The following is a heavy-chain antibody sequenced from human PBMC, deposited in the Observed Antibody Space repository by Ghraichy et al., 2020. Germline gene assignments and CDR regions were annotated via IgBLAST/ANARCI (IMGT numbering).Heavy chain of an antibody. CDR2: ISSDGSSI. J-gene: IGHJ4*02. CDR1: GFTFSSYW. Sequence: LSLTCAASGFTFSSYWMHWVRQAPGKGLVWVSRISSDGSSITYADSVKGRFTISRDNAKNTLYLQMNNLRADDTAVYYCACLPYYDFWSDYLGSHDYWGQGPWSTSHQ. V-gene: IGHV3-74*03. D-gene: IGHD3-3*01. CDR3: ACLPYYDFWSDYLGSHDY.